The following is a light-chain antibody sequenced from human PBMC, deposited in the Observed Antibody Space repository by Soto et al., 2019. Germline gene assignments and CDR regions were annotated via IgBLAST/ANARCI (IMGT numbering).Light chain of an antibody. J-gene: IGKJ1*01. V-gene: IGKV3-15*01. CDR1: QSVSSD. Sequence: EIVMTQSPAALSLSPGERATLSCRASQSVSSDLAWFQQKPGQAPRLLIYGASTRATGIQARVSGSGSGTEFTLTIRSLQSEDFAVYYCKQYNNWPRTFGQGTKVDIK. CDR2: GAS. CDR3: KQYNNWPRT.